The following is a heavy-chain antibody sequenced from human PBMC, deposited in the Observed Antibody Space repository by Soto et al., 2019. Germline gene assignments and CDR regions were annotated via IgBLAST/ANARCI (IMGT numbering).Heavy chain of an antibody. Sequence: QVQLVQSGAEVKKPGASVKVSCKASGYTFTSYGIGWVRQAPGQGLEWMGWISAYNGNTNYAQKLQGRVTMTTDTSTSTAYMELRSLRSDDTAVYYCARDGIGYSSGWYIPHFDYWGQGTLVTVSS. J-gene: IGHJ4*02. CDR2: ISAYNGNT. CDR3: ARDGIGYSSGWYIPHFDY. V-gene: IGHV1-18*01. CDR1: GYTFTSYG. D-gene: IGHD6-19*01.